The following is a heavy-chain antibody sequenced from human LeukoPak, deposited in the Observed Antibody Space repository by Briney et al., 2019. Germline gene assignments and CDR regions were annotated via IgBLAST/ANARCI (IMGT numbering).Heavy chain of an antibody. CDR1: GDSVSSSNYY. CDR3: ARVTMQLRRLNY. Sequence: SETLSLTCTVFGDSVSSSNYYWSWIRQPPGKGLEWIGEINHSGSTNYNPSLKSRVTISVDTSKNQFSLKLSSVTAADTAVYYCARVTMQLRRLNYWGQGTLVTVSS. CDR2: INHSGST. D-gene: IGHD6-6*01. V-gene: IGHV4-34*01. J-gene: IGHJ4*02.